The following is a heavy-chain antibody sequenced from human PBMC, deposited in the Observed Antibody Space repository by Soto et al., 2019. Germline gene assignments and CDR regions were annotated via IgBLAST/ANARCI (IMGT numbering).Heavy chain of an antibody. Sequence: SETLSLTCTVSGGSISSSSYNWGWIRQPPGKGLEWIGRSYYSGSTYYNPSIKTGVTLSVDTFKNQFSLKLSSVTAADTAVYYCARGVILTLGYCTNGVCSRNGMDVWGQGTTVTVSS. CDR3: ARGVILTLGYCTNGVCSRNGMDV. D-gene: IGHD2-8*01. J-gene: IGHJ6*02. V-gene: IGHV4-39*01. CDR2: SYYSGST. CDR1: GGSISSSSYN.